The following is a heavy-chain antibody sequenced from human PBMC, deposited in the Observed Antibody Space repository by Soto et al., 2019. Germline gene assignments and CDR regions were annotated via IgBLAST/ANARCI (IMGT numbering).Heavy chain of an antibody. J-gene: IGHJ3*02. V-gene: IGHV4-59*01. Sequence: SETLSLTCTVSGGSISSYYWSWIRQPPGKGLEWIGYIYYSGSTNYNPSLKSRVTISVDTSKNQFSLKLSSVTAADTAVYYCARGGYGGNSSHAFDIWGQGTMGTLSS. CDR2: IYYSGST. D-gene: IGHD2-21*02. CDR3: ARGGYGGNSSHAFDI. CDR1: GGSISSYY.